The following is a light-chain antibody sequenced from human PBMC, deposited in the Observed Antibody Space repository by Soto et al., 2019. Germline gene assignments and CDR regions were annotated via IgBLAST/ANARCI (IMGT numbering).Light chain of an antibody. Sequence: EIVMTQSPATLSVSPGERATLSCRASQSLSSSQLAWYQQKPGQAPRLLIYGASTRATGIPARFSGSGSGTEFTLTISSLESDDFAVYYCQQYENWPRTFGQGTKVDIK. J-gene: IGKJ1*01. CDR2: GAS. CDR3: QQYENWPRT. CDR1: QSLSSS. V-gene: IGKV3-15*01.